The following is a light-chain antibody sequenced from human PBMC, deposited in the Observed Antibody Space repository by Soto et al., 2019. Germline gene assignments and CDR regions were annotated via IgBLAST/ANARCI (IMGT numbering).Light chain of an antibody. CDR2: EVS. J-gene: IGLJ1*01. CDR3: DSYTSSRAYV. V-gene: IGLV2-14*01. CDR1: SSDVGGYNY. Sequence: LTQPASVSGSPGQSITISCTGTSSDVGGYNYVSWYQQQSGKAPTLILHEVSYRPSGVSNRFSGSKSGNTASLTISGLQAEDEADYYCDSYTSSRAYVFGIGTKVTVL.